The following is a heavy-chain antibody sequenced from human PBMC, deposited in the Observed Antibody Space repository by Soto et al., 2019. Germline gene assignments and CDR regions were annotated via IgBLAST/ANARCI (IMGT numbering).Heavy chain of an antibody. D-gene: IGHD6-19*01. CDR3: AREHIAVAGTGVFYYYGMEV. Sequence: PSETLSLTCAVSGGSISSGGYSWSWIRQPPGKGLEWIGYIYHGGNSYYNPSLKSRVTISIDTSKNQFSLKLSSVTAADTAVYYCAREHIAVAGTGVFYYYGMEVWGQGTTVTVSS. J-gene: IGHJ6*02. CDR1: GGSISSGGYS. CDR2: IYHGGNS. V-gene: IGHV4-30-2*01.